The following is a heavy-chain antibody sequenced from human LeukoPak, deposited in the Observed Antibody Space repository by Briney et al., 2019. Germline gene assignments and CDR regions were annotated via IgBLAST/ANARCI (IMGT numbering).Heavy chain of an antibody. D-gene: IGHD6-19*01. V-gene: IGHV3-48*01. CDR3: ARYQYSSGRIFDY. J-gene: IGHJ4*02. CDR2: IDSGSSTI. Sequence: GGSLRLSCAASGFTFSSYSMNWVRQAPGEGLEWVSYIDSGSSTIYYADSVKGRFTVSRDNAKNSLYLQMNSLRAEDTAVYYCARYQYSSGRIFDYWGQGTLVTVSS. CDR1: GFTFSSYS.